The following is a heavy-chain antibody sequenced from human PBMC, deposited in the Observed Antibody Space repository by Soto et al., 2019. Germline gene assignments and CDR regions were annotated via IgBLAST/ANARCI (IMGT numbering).Heavy chain of an antibody. J-gene: IGHJ5*02. CDR1: GYRFNEYA. CDR2: ISAYSGQT. CDR3: VRDPRDYFGSGTSPHP. V-gene: IGHV1-18*01. Sequence: VASVKVSFKASGYRFNEYAISWLRQAPGQGLEWMGWISAYSGQTNLAEKFKGRVTMTAEASTTTAYIELRSLRSDDTAIYFCVRDPRDYFGSGTSPHPWGQGTLVTVSS. D-gene: IGHD3-10*01.